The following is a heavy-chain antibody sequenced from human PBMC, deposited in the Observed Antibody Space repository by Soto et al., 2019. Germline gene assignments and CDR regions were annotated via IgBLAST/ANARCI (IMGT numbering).Heavy chain of an antibody. CDR1: GDTFNTYL. V-gene: IGHV1-18*01. CDR2: ISISTGDT. D-gene: IGHD2-8*02. Sequence: QVQLVQSGAEVKKPGASVTGSGKASGDTFNTYLIAWVRQAPGQGLEWMGGISISTGDTDYAKNLQGRVTWTTDPSSSTAYMELKRRRPDDTALYYCTRDGPGRLYGMDVGGQGTPVIVSS. CDR3: TRDGPGRLYGMDV. J-gene: IGHJ6*02.